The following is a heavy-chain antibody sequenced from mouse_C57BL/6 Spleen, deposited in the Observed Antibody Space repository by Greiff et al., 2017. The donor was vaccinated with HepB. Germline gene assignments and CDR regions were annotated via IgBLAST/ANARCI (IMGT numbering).Heavy chain of an antibody. D-gene: IGHD1-1*01. CDR1: GYTFTDYY. CDR3: ARSGYGSSFSNWYFDV. J-gene: IGHJ1*03. CDR2: INPNNGGT. Sequence: EVQLQQSGPELVKPGASVKISCKASGYTFTDYYMNWVKQSHGKSLEWIGDINPNNGGTSYNQKFKGKATLTVDKSSSTAYMELRSLTSEDSAVYYCARSGYGSSFSNWYFDVWGTGTTVTVSS. V-gene: IGHV1-26*01.